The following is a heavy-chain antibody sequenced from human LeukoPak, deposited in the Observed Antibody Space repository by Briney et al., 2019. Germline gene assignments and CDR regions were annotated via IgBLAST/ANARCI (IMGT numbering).Heavy chain of an antibody. CDR3: ARVLRHCSGGSCYSPYGMDV. CDR2: IYNGGST. J-gene: IGHJ6*02. CDR1: GFTVSSNY. Sequence: GGSLRLSCAASGFTVSSNYMSWVRQAPGKGLEWVSVIYNGGSTYYADSVKGRFTISRHNSKNTLYLQMNSLRAEDTAVYYCARVLRHCSGGSCYSPYGMDVWGQGTTVTVSS. V-gene: IGHV3-53*04. D-gene: IGHD2-15*01.